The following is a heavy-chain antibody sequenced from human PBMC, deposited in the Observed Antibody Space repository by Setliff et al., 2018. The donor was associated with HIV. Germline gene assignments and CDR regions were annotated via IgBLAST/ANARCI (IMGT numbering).Heavy chain of an antibody. D-gene: IGHD3-9*01. CDR1: GYSIGSGSF. J-gene: IGHJ3*02. CDR2: IPHNGGT. CDR3: ARVWENDILTGYVNAFDI. V-gene: IGHV4-38-2*01. Sequence: SETLSLTCAVSGYSIGSGSFWGWIRQPPGKGLEWIATIPHNGGTYYNPDPSLTGRVTISVDTSKNQFSLKLSSVTAADTAVYYCARVWENDILTGYVNAFDIWGQGTMVTVSS.